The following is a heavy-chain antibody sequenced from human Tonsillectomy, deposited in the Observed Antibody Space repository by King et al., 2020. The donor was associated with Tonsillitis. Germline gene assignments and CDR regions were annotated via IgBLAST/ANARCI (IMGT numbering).Heavy chain of an antibody. CDR2: IYPGDFDS. CDR3: ARHGDSSGYYL. CDR1: GYSFPSYW. D-gene: IGHD3-22*01. J-gene: IGHJ1*01. V-gene: IGHV5-51*01. Sequence: DVQLVESGAEVKKPGESLKISCKGSGYSFPSYWIGWVRQMPGKGLEWMGIIYPGDFDSRYNPSFQGQVTMSADKSIYTAYLQWSSLKASETARYYCARHGDSSGYYLWGQGTLVTVSS.